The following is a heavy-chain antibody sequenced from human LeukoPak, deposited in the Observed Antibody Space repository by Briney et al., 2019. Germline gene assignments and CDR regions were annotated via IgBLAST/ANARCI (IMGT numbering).Heavy chain of an antibody. J-gene: IGHJ4*02. D-gene: IGHD3-9*01. CDR3: ARDKNYDTLTGYYKEYYFDY. CDR2: TIPIFGIA. V-gene: IGHV1-69*04. Sequence: ASVKVSCKASGGTFSSYAISWVRQAPGQGLEWMGRTIPIFGIANYAQKFQGRVTITADKSTSTAYMELSSLRSEDTAVYYCARDKNYDTLTGYYKEYYFDYWGQGTLVTVSS. CDR1: GGTFSSYA.